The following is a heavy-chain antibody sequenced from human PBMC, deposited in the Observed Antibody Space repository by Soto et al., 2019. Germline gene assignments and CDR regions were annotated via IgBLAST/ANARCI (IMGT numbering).Heavy chain of an antibody. D-gene: IGHD6-13*01. Sequence: GGSLRLSCAASGFTFSSYSMNWVRQAPGKGLEWVSSISSSSSYIYYADSVKGRFTISRDNAKNSLYLQMNSLRAEDTAVYYCARDPVGTQQLVTYFQHWGQGTLVTVSS. CDR3: ARDPVGTQQLVTYFQH. J-gene: IGHJ1*01. CDR2: ISSSSSYI. V-gene: IGHV3-21*01. CDR1: GFTFSSYS.